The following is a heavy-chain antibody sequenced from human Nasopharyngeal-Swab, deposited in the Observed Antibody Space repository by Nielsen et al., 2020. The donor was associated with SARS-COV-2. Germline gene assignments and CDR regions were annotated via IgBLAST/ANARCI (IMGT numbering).Heavy chain of an antibody. D-gene: IGHD6-6*01. CDR2: ISGSGGSI. V-gene: IGHV3-23*01. Sequence: GESLKISCAASGFTFSSYAMSWVRQAPGKGLEWVSAISGSGGSIYYADSVKGRFTISRDNSKNTLYLQMNSLRAEDTAVYYCAKAVAPSSSWGQGTLVTVSS. CDR3: AKAVAPSSS. CDR1: GFTFSSYA. J-gene: IGHJ5*02.